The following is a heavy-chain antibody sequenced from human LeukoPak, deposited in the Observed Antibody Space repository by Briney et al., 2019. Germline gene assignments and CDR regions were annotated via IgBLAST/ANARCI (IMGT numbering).Heavy chain of an antibody. CDR1: GFTFSIYS. V-gene: IGHV3-21*01. CDR2: IDSSNANI. D-gene: IGHD3-22*01. CDR3: ARDLAYYYDSNYD. Sequence: GSLRLSCAASGFTFSIYSMKLVRPAPGKGLEGVATIDSSNANINYVDSVKGRFTISRDNAKKSVFLQMNSLRAEDTAVYFCARDLAYYYDSNYDWGQGTLVIVSS. J-gene: IGHJ4*02.